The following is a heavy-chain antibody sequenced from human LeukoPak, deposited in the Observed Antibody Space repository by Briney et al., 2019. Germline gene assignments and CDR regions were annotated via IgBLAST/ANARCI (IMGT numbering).Heavy chain of an antibody. CDR2: INSDASST. CDR1: GFTFSSYW. V-gene: IGHV3-74*01. J-gene: IGHJ5*02. Sequence: PGGSLRLSCAASGFTFSSYWMHWVRQAPGTGLVWVSRINSDASSTNYADSVKGRFTISIDNAKNTLYLQMNSLRAEDTAVYYCARDIHSGFDQWGQGTLVTVSS. D-gene: IGHD5-12*01. CDR3: ARDIHSGFDQ.